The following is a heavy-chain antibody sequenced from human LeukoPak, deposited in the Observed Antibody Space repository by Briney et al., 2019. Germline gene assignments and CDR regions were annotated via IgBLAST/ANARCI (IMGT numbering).Heavy chain of an antibody. J-gene: IGHJ4*02. Sequence: KTSETLSLTCTVSGGSISSYYWSWIRQPPGKGLEWIGEINHSGSTNYNPSLKSRVTISVDTSKNQFSLKLSSVTAADTAVYYCARGLLRGPNFYWGQGTLVTVSS. CDR1: GGSISSYY. V-gene: IGHV4-34*01. CDR3: ARGLLRGPNFY. CDR2: INHSGST. D-gene: IGHD1-1*01.